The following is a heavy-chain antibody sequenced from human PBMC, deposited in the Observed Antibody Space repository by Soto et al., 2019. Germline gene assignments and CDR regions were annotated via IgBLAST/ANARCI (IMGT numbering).Heavy chain of an antibody. CDR1: GGTFSSYA. V-gene: IGHV1-69*13. CDR3: ARDRGGNSGSYPYYYGMDV. Sequence: GASVKVSCKASGGTFSSYAISWVRQAPGQGLEWMGGIIPIFGTANYAQKFQGRVTITADESTSTAYMELSSLRSEDTAVYYCARDRGGNSGSYPYYYGMDVWGQGTTVTVSS. CDR2: IIPIFGTA. J-gene: IGHJ6*02. D-gene: IGHD1-26*01.